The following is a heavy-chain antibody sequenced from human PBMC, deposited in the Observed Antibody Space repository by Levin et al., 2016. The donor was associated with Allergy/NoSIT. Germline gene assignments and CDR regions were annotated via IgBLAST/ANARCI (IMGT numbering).Heavy chain of an antibody. D-gene: IGHD3-22*01. V-gene: IGHV1-69*02. CDR2: IIPILNIV. CDR1: EGTFSSNT. CDR3: VQHFFYDSPHWYFHL. J-gene: IGHJ2*01. Sequence: SVKVSCKASEGTFSSNTISWVRQAPGQGLAWMGRIIPILNIVKYAEKFQGRVTITADESTGTAYMELSSLRSEDTAVYYCVQHFFYDSPHWYFHLWGRGTLVTVS.